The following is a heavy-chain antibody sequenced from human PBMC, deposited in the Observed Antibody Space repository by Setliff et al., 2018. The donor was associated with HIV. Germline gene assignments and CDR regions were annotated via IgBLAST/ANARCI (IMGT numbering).Heavy chain of an antibody. D-gene: IGHD3-3*01. J-gene: IGHJ3*02. Sequence: PSETLSLTCSVSGGSINSGNYYWGWIRQPPGKGLEWIGSMSHSGSTLYKPSLKSRVSISVDTSNNHFSLKLSSVTAADTAVYFCARAPDGSGYYKGIDVFDMWGQGTMVTVSS. V-gene: IGHV4-39*07. CDR2: MSHSGST. CDR3: ARAPDGSGYYKGIDVFDM. CDR1: GGSINSGNYY.